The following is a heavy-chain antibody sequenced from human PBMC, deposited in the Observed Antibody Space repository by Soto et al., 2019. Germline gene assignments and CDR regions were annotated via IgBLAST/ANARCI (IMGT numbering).Heavy chain of an antibody. CDR1: GYSFTSYW. V-gene: IGHV5-51*01. CDR2: IYPGDSDT. CDR3: ATDTARTYYYYGMDV. D-gene: IGHD5-18*01. J-gene: IGHJ6*02. Sequence: PGESLKISCKGSGYSFTSYWIGWVRQMPGKGLEWMGIIYPGDSDTRYSPSFQGQVTMSVDKSTSTAYLQWSSLKASDTAMYYCATDTARTYYYYGMDVWGQGTTVTVPS.